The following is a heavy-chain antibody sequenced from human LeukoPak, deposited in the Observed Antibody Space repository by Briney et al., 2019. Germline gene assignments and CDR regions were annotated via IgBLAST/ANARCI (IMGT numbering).Heavy chain of an antibody. V-gene: IGHV3-30*02. Sequence: PGGSLRLSCAASGFTFSSYGMHWVRQAPGKGLEWVAFIRYDGSNKYYADSVKGRFTISRDNSKNTLYLQMNSLRAEDTAVYYCAKDGLYYDSSGQFDYWGQGTLVTVSS. CDR3: AKDGLYYDSSGQFDY. J-gene: IGHJ4*02. D-gene: IGHD3-22*01. CDR1: GFTFSSYG. CDR2: IRYDGSNK.